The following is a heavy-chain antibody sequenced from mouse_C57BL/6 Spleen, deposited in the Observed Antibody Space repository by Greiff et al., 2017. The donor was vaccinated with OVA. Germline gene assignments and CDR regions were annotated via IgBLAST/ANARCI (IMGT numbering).Heavy chain of an antibody. CDR2: ISSGSSTI. CDR3: ARGEGSGLYYFDY. Sequence: DVKLVESGGGLVKPGGSLKLSCAASGFTFSDYGMHWVRQAPEKGLEWVAYISSGSSTIYYADTVKGRFTISRDNAKNTLFLQMTSLRSEDTAMYYCARGEGSGLYYFDYWGQGTTLTVSS. D-gene: IGHD3-2*02. J-gene: IGHJ2*01. CDR1: GFTFSDYG. V-gene: IGHV5-17*01.